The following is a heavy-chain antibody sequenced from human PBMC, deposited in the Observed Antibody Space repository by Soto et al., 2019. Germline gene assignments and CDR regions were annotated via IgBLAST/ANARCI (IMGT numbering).Heavy chain of an antibody. CDR3: ARGMTPPGAPAWYYFDS. CDR1: GASITGSSY. J-gene: IGHJ4*02. V-gene: IGHV4-4*07. D-gene: IGHD2-8*02. CDR2: FSLSGTT. Sequence: QVQLQESGPGLMKPSETLSLTCTVSGASITGSSYWSWIRQPAGKGLEWIGRFSLSGTTNYNPSLRSRVKMSADVYKNKLSLRLTSVTDADTALYYCARGMTPPGAPAWYYFDSWGQGTLVTVSS.